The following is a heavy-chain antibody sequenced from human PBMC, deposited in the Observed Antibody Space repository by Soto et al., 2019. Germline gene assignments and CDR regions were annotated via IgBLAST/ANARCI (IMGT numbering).Heavy chain of an antibody. CDR3: ARVGPRNYYDSSGYYYYFDY. J-gene: IGHJ4*02. CDR1: GGSISSGGYY. Sequence: SETLSLTCTVSGGSISSGGYYWSWIRQHPGKGLEWIGYIYYSGSTYYNPSLKGRVTISVDTSKNQFSLKLSSVTAADTAVYYCARVGPRNYYDSSGYYYYFDYWGQGTLVTVSS. D-gene: IGHD3-22*01. V-gene: IGHV4-31*03. CDR2: IYYSGST.